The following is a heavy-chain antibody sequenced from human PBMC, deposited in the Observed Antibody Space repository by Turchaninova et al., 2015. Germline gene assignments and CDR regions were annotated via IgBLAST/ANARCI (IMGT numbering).Heavy chain of an antibody. CDR2: IFHSGTT. Sequence: QVQLQESGPGLVKPSETLSPTCAVSGYSISSGYYWGWIWQHPGTGLGWIASIFHSGTTYYNPPLRSRVTISVDTSKTQLSRRLSSVTAADTAVYYCARGANWNYDYWGQGTLVTVSS. CDR1: GYSISSGYY. D-gene: IGHD4/OR15-4a*01. J-gene: IGHJ4*02. CDR3: ARGANWNYDY. V-gene: IGHV4-38-2*01.